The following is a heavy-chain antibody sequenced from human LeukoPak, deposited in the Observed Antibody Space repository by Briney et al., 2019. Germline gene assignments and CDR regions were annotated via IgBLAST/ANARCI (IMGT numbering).Heavy chain of an antibody. Sequence: SETLSPTCAVYGGSFSGYYWSWLRQPPGKGLEWIGEINDSGTTNYNASLKSRVTISVDTSKKQFSLKLSSVTAADTAVYYCASHTLFDYVWGTYRPPNFNWGQGTLVTVSS. J-gene: IGHJ4*02. CDR1: GGSFSGYY. D-gene: IGHD3-16*02. CDR3: ASHTLFDYVWGTYRPPNFN. V-gene: IGHV4-34*01. CDR2: INDSGTT.